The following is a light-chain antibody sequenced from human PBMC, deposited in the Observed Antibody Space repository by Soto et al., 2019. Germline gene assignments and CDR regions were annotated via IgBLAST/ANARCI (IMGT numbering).Light chain of an antibody. CDR2: GAS. CDR3: QQYNNWPPWT. CDR1: QSVSSN. Sequence: EIVMTQSPATLSVSPGERATLSCRASQSVSSNLAWYQQKPGLAPRRLIYGASTRATGIPARFSGSGSGTEFTLTTSSLQCEDFAVYYCQQYNNWPPWTFGKGTKVEIK. V-gene: IGKV3-15*01. J-gene: IGKJ1*01.